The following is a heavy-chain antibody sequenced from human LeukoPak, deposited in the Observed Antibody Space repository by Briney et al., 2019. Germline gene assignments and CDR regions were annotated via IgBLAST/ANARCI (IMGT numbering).Heavy chain of an antibody. D-gene: IGHD5-12*01. J-gene: IGHJ4*02. CDR3: AREGVDIVATMLDY. CDR1: GFTFSSYS. Sequence: GGSLRLSFAASGFTFSSYSMNWVRQAPGKGLEWVSSISSSSSYIYYADSVKGRFTISRDNAKNSLYLQMNSLRAEDTAVYYCAREGVDIVATMLDYWGQGTLVTVSS. V-gene: IGHV3-21*01. CDR2: ISSSSSYI.